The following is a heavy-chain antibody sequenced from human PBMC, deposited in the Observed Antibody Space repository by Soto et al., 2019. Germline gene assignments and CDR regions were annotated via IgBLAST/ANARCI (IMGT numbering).Heavy chain of an antibody. V-gene: IGHV1-69*13. CDR3: ARDAPTIVGATTYYYGRDV. J-gene: IGHJ6*04. Sequence: SVKVSCKASGGTFSSYAISWVRQAPGQGLEWMGGIIPIFGTANYAQKFQGRVTITADESTSTAYMELSSLRSEDTAVYYCARDAPTIVGATTYYYGRDVSGNENTVTASS. CDR1: GGTFSSYA. CDR2: IIPIFGTA. D-gene: IGHD1-26*01.